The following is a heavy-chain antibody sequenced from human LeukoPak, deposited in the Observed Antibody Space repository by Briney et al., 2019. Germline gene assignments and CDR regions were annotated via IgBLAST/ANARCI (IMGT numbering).Heavy chain of an antibody. CDR2: INSDGSTT. J-gene: IGHJ4*02. V-gene: IGHV3-74*01. CDR1: GFTFSSYW. Sequence: TGGSLRLSCAASGFTFSSYWMHWVRRAPGKGLVWVSRINSDGSTTNYADSVKGRFTISRDNAKNTLYLQMNSLRADDTAVYYCARSRWLDAFDYWGQGTLVTVSS. D-gene: IGHD6-19*01. CDR3: ARSRWLDAFDY.